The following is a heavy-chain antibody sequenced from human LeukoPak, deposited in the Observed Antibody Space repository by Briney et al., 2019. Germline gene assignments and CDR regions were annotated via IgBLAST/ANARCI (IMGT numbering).Heavy chain of an antibody. CDR2: INAGNGNT. Sequence: ASVKVSCKASGYTFTSYGVSWVRQAPGQRLEWMGWINAGNGNTKYSQKFQGRVTITRDTSASTAYMELSSLRSEDTAVYYCARGLVGATIRLDYWGQGTLVTVSS. D-gene: IGHD1-26*01. CDR1: GYTFTSYG. V-gene: IGHV1-3*01. CDR3: ARGLVGATIRLDY. J-gene: IGHJ4*02.